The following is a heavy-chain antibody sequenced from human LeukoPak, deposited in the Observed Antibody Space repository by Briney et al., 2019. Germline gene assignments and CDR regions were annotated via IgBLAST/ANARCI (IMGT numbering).Heavy chain of an antibody. CDR2: IKKDGSEK. V-gene: IGHV3-7*01. Sequence: PGGSLRLXCAASGFTFSSYWMSWVRQAPGKGMEWVANIKKDGSEKYYVDSVKGRFTISRDNAKNSLYLQMNSLRAEDTAVYYCARVRPGIAVAGTFDYWGQGTLVTVSS. CDR3: ARVRPGIAVAGTFDY. CDR1: GFTFSSYW. J-gene: IGHJ4*02. D-gene: IGHD6-19*01.